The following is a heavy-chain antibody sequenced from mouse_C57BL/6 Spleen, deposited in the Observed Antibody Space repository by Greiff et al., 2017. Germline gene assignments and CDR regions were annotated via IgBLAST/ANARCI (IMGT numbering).Heavy chain of an antibody. J-gene: IGHJ4*01. Sequence: QQSCKASGYTFPSYWMQWVKQRPGQGLEWIGEIDPSDSYTNYNQKFKGKATLTVDTSSSTAYMQLSSLTSEDSSVYSCAIITTVVANAMDYWGQGTSVTVSS. D-gene: IGHD1-1*01. V-gene: IGHV1-50*01. CDR1: GYTFPSYW. CDR2: IDPSDSYT. CDR3: AIITTVVANAMDY.